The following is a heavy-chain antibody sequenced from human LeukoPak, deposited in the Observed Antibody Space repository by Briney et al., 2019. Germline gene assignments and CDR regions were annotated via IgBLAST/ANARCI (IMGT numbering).Heavy chain of an antibody. CDR3: AKTRRYYDSSGYYSWYYYYGMDV. V-gene: IGHV3-74*01. CDR1: GFTFTNYW. CDR2: IDIDGTGT. J-gene: IGHJ6*02. Sequence: GGSLRLSCAASGFTFTNYWMHWVRQAPGKRLVWASRIDIDGTGTSYADSVKGRFTISRDNSKNTLYLQMNSLRAEDTAVYYCAKTRRYYDSSGYYSWYYYYGMDVWGQGTTVTVSS. D-gene: IGHD3-22*01.